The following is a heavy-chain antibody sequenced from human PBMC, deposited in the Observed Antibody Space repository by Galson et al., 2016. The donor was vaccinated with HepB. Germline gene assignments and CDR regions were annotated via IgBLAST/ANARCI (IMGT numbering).Heavy chain of an antibody. CDR2: ISPYNGDT. V-gene: IGHV1-18*01. J-gene: IGHJ6*02. D-gene: IGHD1-26*01. Sequence: SVKVSCKASGYTFTSYGISWVRQAPGQGLEWMGWISPYNGDTNYAQKLQGRVTVTTDTSASTAYMELRSLRSDDTAVYYCARGGGSAYYGMDVWSQGTMVTVSS. CDR1: GYTFTSYG. CDR3: ARGGGSAYYGMDV.